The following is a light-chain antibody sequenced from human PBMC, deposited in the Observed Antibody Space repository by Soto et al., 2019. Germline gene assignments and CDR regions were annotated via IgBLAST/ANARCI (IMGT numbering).Light chain of an antibody. CDR2: AAS. CDR1: RRLGNY. J-gene: IGKJ4*01. Sequence: DLEMTQSPSSLSAFVGAGVTIPSRAGRRLGNYLNWYQHKPGKVPKLLIYAASSLQSGVPTRFSGSGSGTDFTLTINSLQPEDFATYYCQQSYGTPLTFGGGTKIEIK. V-gene: IGKV1-39*01. CDR3: QQSYGTPLT.